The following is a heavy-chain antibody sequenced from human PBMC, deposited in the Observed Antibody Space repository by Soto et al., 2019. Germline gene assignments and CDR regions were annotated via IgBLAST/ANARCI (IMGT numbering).Heavy chain of an antibody. CDR1: GFTFISYS. V-gene: IGHV3-21*03. J-gene: IGHJ4*02. CDR3: ARDISGSEYSISSGYVPSAY. D-gene: IGHD3-22*01. CDR2: ISSSSSYI. Sequence: VGSLTLSCAASGFTFISYSMNWVRQPPGKGLEWVSSISSSSSYIYYADSVKGRSTISRDNAKNSTYQQMNSQRAEDTSMYYCARDISGSEYSISSGYVPSAYWGQGTLVTVSS.